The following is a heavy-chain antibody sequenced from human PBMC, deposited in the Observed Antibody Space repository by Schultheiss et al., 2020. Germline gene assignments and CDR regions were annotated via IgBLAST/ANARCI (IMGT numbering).Heavy chain of an antibody. CDR2: IYHSGST. V-gene: IGHV4-4*02. Sequence: SETLSLTCAVSGGSISSSNWWSWVRQPPGKGLEWIGEIYHSGSTNYNPSLKSRVTISVDTSKNQFSLKLSSVTAADTAVYYCAREGGGSGRIDYWGQGTLVNVSS. CDR3: AREGGGSGRIDY. D-gene: IGHD3-10*01. J-gene: IGHJ4*02. CDR1: GGSISSSNW.